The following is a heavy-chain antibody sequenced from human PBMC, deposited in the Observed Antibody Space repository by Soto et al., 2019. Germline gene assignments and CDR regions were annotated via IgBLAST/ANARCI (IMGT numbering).Heavy chain of an antibody. CDR2: IYHSGST. J-gene: IGHJ4*02. CDR1: GGYISSSNL. Sequence: SETLSLTCAVSGGYISSSNLWSWVRQPPGKGLEWIGEIYHSGSTNYNPSLKSRVTISVDRSQNHFSLQLTSVTAADTAVYYCARSEATALDYWGQGTLVTVSS. V-gene: IGHV4-4*02. CDR3: ARSEATALDY.